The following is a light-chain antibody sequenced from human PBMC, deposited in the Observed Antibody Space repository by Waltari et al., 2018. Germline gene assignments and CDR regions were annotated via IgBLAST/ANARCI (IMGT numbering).Light chain of an antibody. J-gene: IGKJ3*01. CDR2: WAS. CDR3: QQYYTAPGT. CDR1: QSVLYSSNNKNY. Sequence: DLVMTQSPDSLPVSLGERATINCKSSQSVLYSSNNKNYLAWYQKKPGQPPKLLIYWASTRESGVPDRFSGSGSGTDFTLTISSLQAEDVAIYYCQQYYTAPGTFGPGTKVDIK. V-gene: IGKV4-1*01.